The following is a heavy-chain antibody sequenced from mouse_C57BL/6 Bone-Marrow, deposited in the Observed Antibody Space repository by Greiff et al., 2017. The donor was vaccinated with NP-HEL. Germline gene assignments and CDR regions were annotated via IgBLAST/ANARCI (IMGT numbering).Heavy chain of an antibody. Sequence: EVQRVESGPGLVKPSQSLSLTCSVTGYSITSGYYWNWIRQFPGNKLEWMGYISYDGSNNYNPSLKNRISITRDTSKNQFFLKLNSVTTEDTATYYCARGGYYGSSYDAMDYWGQGTSVTVSS. V-gene: IGHV3-6*01. CDR1: GYSITSGYY. J-gene: IGHJ4*01. CDR3: ARGGYYGSSYDAMDY. D-gene: IGHD1-1*01. CDR2: ISYDGSN.